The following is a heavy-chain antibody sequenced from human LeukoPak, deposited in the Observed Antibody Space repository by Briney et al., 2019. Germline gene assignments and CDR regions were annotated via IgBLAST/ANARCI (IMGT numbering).Heavy chain of an antibody. J-gene: IGHJ6*02. V-gene: IGHV3-30*04. CDR1: GFTFSRSA. CDR3: AREGYYYDSSGYFYYNYYGMDV. CDR2: ISYDGSNK. D-gene: IGHD3-22*01. Sequence: PGGSLRLSCAASGFTFSRSAMYWVRQAPGKGLEWVPVISYDGSNKYYVDSVKGRFTISRDNSKNTLYLQMNSLRAEDTAVYYCAREGYYYDSSGYFYYNYYGMDVWGQGTTVTVSS.